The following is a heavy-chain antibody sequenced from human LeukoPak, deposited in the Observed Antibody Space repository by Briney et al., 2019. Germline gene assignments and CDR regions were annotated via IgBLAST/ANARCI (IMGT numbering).Heavy chain of an antibody. CDR3: ATGTPTTAHY. Sequence: ASVKVSCKPSGGTFSTFSFSWVRQAPGQGLEWMGRIIPIFRTSSYAHKFQGRLTLITDDSTGTAYMELRSLGAEDTAVYYCATGTPTTAHYWGQGTLVTVSS. CDR1: GGTFSTFS. V-gene: IGHV1-69*05. CDR2: IIPIFRTS. J-gene: IGHJ4*02. D-gene: IGHD4-17*01.